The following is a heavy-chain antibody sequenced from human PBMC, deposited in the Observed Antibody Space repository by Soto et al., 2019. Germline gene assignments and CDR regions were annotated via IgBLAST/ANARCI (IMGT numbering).Heavy chain of an antibody. V-gene: IGHV1-18*01. Sequence: ASVKVSCKASGGTFSSYAISWVRQPPGQGLEWMGGISANIGTTNYAQKLQGRVTMTTDTSTSTAYMELRSLRSDDTAVYYCAREPVVAATKAFDIWGQGTMVTVSS. J-gene: IGHJ3*02. CDR2: ISANIGTT. CDR1: GGTFSSYA. D-gene: IGHD2-15*01. CDR3: AREPVVAATKAFDI.